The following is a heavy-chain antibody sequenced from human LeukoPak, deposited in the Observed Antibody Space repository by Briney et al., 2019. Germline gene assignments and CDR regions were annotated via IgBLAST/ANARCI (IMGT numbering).Heavy chain of an antibody. CDR2: IYHSGST. J-gene: IGHJ4*02. CDR1: GGSISSGGYY. D-gene: IGHD6-6*01. CDR3: ARSPQESSSSPIDY. Sequence: PSETLSLTCTVSGGSISSGGYYWSWIRQPPGKGLEWIGYIYHSGSTYYNPSLKSRVTISVDRSKNQFSLKLSSVTAADTAVYYCARSPQESSSSPIDYWGQGTLVTVSS. V-gene: IGHV4-30-2*01.